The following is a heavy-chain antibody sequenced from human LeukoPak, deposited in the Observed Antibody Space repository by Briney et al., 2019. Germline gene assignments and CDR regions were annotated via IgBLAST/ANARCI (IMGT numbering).Heavy chain of an antibody. CDR3: AKDWKYSTEY. CDR1: ECTFSKSN. D-gene: IGHD1-7*01. Sequence: PGGSLRLSCSVSECTFSKSNMQSGRQTPGKGLEWVTFILYDGSSDSYADSVKGRFTVSRDNTRNTLYKLPRRLKGAEKAIYYNAKDWKYSTEYWGQGALVTVSS. CDR2: ILYDGSSD. J-gene: IGHJ4*02. V-gene: IGHV3-30*02.